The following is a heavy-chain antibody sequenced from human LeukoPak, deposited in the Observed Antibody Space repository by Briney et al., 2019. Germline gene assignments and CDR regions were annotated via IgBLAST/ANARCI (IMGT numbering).Heavy chain of an antibody. CDR1: GYTFTSYG. D-gene: IGHD1-26*01. CDR2: ISAYNDNT. Sequence: ASVKVSCKASGYTFTSYGISWVRQAPGQGLEWMGWISAYNDNTHYAQKLQGRVTMTTDTSTSTAYMELRSLRSDDTAVYYCAREGHSGSYWGRVYYFDYWGQGTLVTVSS. V-gene: IGHV1-18*01. CDR3: AREGHSGSYWGRVYYFDY. J-gene: IGHJ4*02.